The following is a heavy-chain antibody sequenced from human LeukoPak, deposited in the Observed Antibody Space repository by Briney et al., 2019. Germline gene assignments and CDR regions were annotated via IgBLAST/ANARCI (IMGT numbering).Heavy chain of an antibody. V-gene: IGHV3-48*04. CDR2: ISDSSSSTI. D-gene: IGHD1-26*01. J-gene: IGHJ6*02. CDR3: ARRTKWELLHNYYYGMDV. Sequence: GGSLRLSCAASGFTFSSYSMNWVRQAPGKGREWVSYISDSSSSTIYYADSVKGRFTISRDNAKNSLYLQMTRLRAEDTAVYYCARRTKWELLHNYYYGMDVWGQGTTVTVSS. CDR1: GFTFSSYS.